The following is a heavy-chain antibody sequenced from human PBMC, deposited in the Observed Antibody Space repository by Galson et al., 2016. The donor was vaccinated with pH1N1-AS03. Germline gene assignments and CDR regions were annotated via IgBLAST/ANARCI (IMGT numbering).Heavy chain of an antibody. CDR1: GDTFISHF. V-gene: IGHV1-46*01. Sequence: SVKVSCKASGDTFISHFMHWVRQAPGQGLEWMAIINPSGTIKCYAQKFQGRVTMTRDKSTTTVYMKLSSLRAEDTAVYYCATSCSIPPRFDYWGQGTLVTVSS. CDR3: ATSCSIPPRFDY. D-gene: IGHD3-3*02. J-gene: IGHJ4*02. CDR2: INPSGTIK.